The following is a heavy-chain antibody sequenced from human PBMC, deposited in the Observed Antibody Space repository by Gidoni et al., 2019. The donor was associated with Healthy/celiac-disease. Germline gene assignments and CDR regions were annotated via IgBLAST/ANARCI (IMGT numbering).Heavy chain of an antibody. V-gene: IGHV4-39*01. CDR3: ARTDSGWYIPKGGTHFDY. J-gene: IGHJ4*02. CDR2: IYYSGST. CDR1: GGSISSSSYY. D-gene: IGHD6-19*01. Sequence: QLQLQESGPGLVKPSETLSLTCTVSGGSISSSSYYWGWIRQPPGKGLEWIGSIYYSGSTYYNPSLKSRVTISVDTSKNQFSLKLSSVTAADTAVYYCARTDSGWYIPKGGTHFDYWGQGTLVTVSS.